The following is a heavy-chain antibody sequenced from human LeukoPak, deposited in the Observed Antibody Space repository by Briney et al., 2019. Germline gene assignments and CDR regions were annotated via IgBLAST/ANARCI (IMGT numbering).Heavy chain of an antibody. D-gene: IGHD4-23*01. CDR3: ARAGGGNSPGYYYGLDV. CDR2: LNPDSGYT. V-gene: IGHV1-8*01. Sequence: ASVKVSCKASGYTFTSHDINWVRQATGQGLEWMGRLNPDSGYTGSAQKFQGRVTMTRDTSISTAYMELSSLRSEDTAVYYCARAGGGNSPGYYYGLDVWGQGTTVTVSS. J-gene: IGHJ6*02. CDR1: GYTFTSHD.